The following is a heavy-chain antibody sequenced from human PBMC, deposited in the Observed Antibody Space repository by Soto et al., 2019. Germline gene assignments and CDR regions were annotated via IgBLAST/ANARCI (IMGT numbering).Heavy chain of an antibody. Sequence: QVKLAESGGAVVQPGRSLRLSCVASGFTFRSSGMHWVRQAPGKGLEWVAVIWYDGSEKYYTDSVKGRFTISRENSNNTLFLQMNRLRAEDTAVYFCVREARADYGSPDGYFDLWGRGTLFTVSS. V-gene: IGHV3-33*01. CDR3: VREARADYGSPDGYFDL. D-gene: IGHD1-26*01. CDR2: IWYDGSEK. CDR1: GFTFRSSG. J-gene: IGHJ2*01.